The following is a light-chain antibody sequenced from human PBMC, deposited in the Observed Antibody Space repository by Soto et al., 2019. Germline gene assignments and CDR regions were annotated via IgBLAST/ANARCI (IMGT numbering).Light chain of an antibody. CDR1: SSNVGSYDL. Sequence: QSALTQPASVSGSPGQSITISCTGTSSNVGSYDLVSWYQQHPGEAPKLMIYEVTKRPSGVPDRFSGSKSGNTASLTVSGLQAEDEADYYCSSFAGAPVVFGGGTQLTVL. CDR2: EVT. V-gene: IGLV2-23*02. J-gene: IGLJ2*01. CDR3: SSFAGAPVV.